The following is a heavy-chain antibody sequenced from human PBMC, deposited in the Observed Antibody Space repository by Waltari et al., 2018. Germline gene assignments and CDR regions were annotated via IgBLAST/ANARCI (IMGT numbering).Heavy chain of an antibody. CDR1: GGSISTYY. V-gene: IGHV4-59*01. Sequence: VQLQQSGPGLVKPSETLSLTCTVSGGSISTYYWTWIRRPGKGLEWIGYFYHSGSTKYNYNPSLKSRVTISVDMSKNQFSLELSSVTAADTALYYCARGDFLDSSGYQPLYYWGQGTPVSVSS. CDR3: ARGDFLDSSGYQPLYY. J-gene: IGHJ4*02. D-gene: IGHD2-2*01. CDR2: FYHSGST.